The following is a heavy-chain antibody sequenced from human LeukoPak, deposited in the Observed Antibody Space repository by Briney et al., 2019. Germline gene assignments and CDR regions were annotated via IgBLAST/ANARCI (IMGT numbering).Heavy chain of an antibody. V-gene: IGHV5-51*01. J-gene: IGHJ4*02. Sequence: GESLKISCKGSGYSFTSYWIGWVRQMPGKGLEWMGIIYPGDSDTRYSPSFQGQVTISADKSISTAYLQWSSLKASDTAMYYCARHVGKQWLVRNDYYFDYWGQGTLVTVSS. CDR3: ARHVGKQWLVRNDYYFDY. CDR1: GYSFTSYW. D-gene: IGHD6-19*01. CDR2: IYPGDSDT.